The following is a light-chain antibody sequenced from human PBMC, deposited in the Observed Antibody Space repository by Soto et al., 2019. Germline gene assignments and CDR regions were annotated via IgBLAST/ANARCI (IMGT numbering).Light chain of an antibody. CDR1: QTISLY. J-gene: IGKJ3*01. Sequence: DISLTQSPSSLSASVGDSVTITCRASQTISLYLNWYQQRPGKAPNLLIYAASNLQSGVPSRFSGSGSGTDFTLSITSLQPEDFGTYYCQQTYESLFTFGPGTTLDLK. CDR2: AAS. CDR3: QQTYESLFT. V-gene: IGKV1-39*01.